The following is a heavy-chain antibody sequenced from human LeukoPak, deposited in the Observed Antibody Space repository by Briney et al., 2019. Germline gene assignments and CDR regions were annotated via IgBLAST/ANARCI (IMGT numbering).Heavy chain of an antibody. V-gene: IGHV1-46*01. CDR3: ARIWCSSTSCSLNYFDY. Sequence: ASVKVSCKASGYTFTNYYMHWVRQAPGQGLEWMGIIDPSGGCTTYAQKFQGRVTMTRDTSTSTVYMELTSLRSEDTAMYYCARIWCSSTSCSLNYFDYWGQGTLVTVSS. CDR1: GYTFTNYY. D-gene: IGHD2-2*01. CDR2: IDPSGGCT. J-gene: IGHJ4*02.